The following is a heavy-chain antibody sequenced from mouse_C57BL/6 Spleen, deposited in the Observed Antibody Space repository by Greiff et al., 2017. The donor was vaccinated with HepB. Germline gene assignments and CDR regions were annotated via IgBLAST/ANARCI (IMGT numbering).Heavy chain of an antibody. V-gene: IGHV5-4*01. CDR3: AREGLRLQGAMDY. CDR2: ISDGGSYT. CDR1: GFTFSSYA. J-gene: IGHJ4*01. Sequence: EVKLMESGGGLVKPGGSLKLSCAASGFTFSSYAMSWVRQTPEKRLEWVATISDGGSYTYYPDNVKGRFTISRDNAKNNLYLQMSHLKSEDTAMYYCAREGLRLQGAMDYWGQGTSVTVSS. D-gene: IGHD3-2*02.